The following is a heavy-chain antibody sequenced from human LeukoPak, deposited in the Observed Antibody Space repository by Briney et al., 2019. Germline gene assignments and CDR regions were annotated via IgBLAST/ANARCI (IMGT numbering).Heavy chain of an antibody. Sequence: GGSLRLSCAASGFTFDDYAMHWVRQAPGKGLEWVSGISWNSGSIGYADSVKGRFTISRDNAKNSLYLQMNSLRAEDTALYYCAKDLKDSSGSSFDYWGQGTLVTVSP. J-gene: IGHJ4*02. CDR1: GFTFDDYA. V-gene: IGHV3-9*01. CDR2: ISWNSGSI. CDR3: AKDLKDSSGSSFDY. D-gene: IGHD3-22*01.